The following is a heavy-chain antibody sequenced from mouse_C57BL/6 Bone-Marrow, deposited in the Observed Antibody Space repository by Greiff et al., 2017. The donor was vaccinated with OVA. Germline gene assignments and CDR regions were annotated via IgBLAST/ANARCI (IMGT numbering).Heavy chain of an antibody. CDR1: GYAFTNYL. CDR3: ARSGTRAY. CDR2: INPGSGGT. D-gene: IGHD4-1*01. V-gene: IGHV1-54*01. J-gene: IGHJ3*01. Sequence: QVQLQQPGAELVRPGTSVKVSCKASGYAFTNYLIEWVKQRPGQGLEWIGVINPGSGGTNYNEKFKGKATLTADKSSSTAYMQLSSLTSEDSAVYFCARSGTRAYWGQGTLVTVSA.